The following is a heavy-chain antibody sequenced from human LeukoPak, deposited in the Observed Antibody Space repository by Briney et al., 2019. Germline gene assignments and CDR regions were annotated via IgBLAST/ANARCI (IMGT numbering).Heavy chain of an antibody. D-gene: IGHD6-13*01. Sequence: GRSLRLSCAASGFTFSSYGMHWVRQAPAKGLEWVAVIWYDGSNKYYADSVKGRFTISRDNSKNTLYLQMNSLRAEDTAVYYCARESSSSWYAHDYWGQGTLVTVSS. V-gene: IGHV3-33*01. CDR1: GFTFSSYG. CDR2: IWYDGSNK. J-gene: IGHJ4*02. CDR3: ARESSSSWYAHDY.